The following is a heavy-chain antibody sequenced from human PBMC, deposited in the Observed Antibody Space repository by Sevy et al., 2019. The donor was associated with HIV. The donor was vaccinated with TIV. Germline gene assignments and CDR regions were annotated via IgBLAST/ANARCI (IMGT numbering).Heavy chain of an antibody. J-gene: IGHJ4*02. D-gene: IGHD2-15*01. CDR1: GVSFSDYY. Sequence: SQTLSLTCADPGVSFSDYYWAWIRQPPGKGLERIGEVSQSGSANYNPSLRSRVIMSLDTSNNHFSLKLTSVTAADTAVYYCARGPLFSPEYCSGGTCPTIDYWSQGTLVTVSS. V-gene: IGHV4-34*01. CDR3: ARGPLFSPEYCSGGTCPTIDY. CDR2: VSQSGSA.